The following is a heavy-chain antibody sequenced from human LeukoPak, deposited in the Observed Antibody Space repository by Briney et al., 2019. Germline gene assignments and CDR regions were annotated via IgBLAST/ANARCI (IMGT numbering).Heavy chain of an antibody. Sequence: ASVKVSCKASGYTFTGYYMHWVRQAPGQGLEWMGWINPNSGGTNYAQKFQGRVTMTRGTSISTAYMELSRLRSDDTAVYYCARVRVARMDYYYYGMDVWGQGTTVTVSS. J-gene: IGHJ6*02. CDR1: GYTFTGYY. D-gene: IGHD2-21*01. CDR2: INPNSGGT. CDR3: ARVRVARMDYYYYGMDV. V-gene: IGHV1-2*02.